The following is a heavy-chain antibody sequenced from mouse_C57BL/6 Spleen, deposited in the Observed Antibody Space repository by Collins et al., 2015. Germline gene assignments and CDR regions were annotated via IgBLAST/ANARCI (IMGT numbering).Heavy chain of an antibody. J-gene: IGHJ1*03. CDR3: ARSRHYYGSSYDWYFDV. D-gene: IGHD1-1*01. CDR2: INTYSGVP. V-gene: IGHV9-3*01. Sequence: WVKQAPGKGLKWMGWINTYSGVPTYADNFKGRFAFSLQTSASTAYLQINNLKNEDTATYFCARSRHYYGSSYDWYFDVWGTGTTVTVSS.